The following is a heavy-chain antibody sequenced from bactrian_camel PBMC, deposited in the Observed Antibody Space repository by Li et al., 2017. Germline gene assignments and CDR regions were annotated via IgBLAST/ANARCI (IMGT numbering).Heavy chain of an antibody. J-gene: IGHJ6*01. V-gene: IGHV3S53*01. D-gene: IGHD2*01. Sequence: HVQLVESGGGSVQAGGSLRLSCTAPGDTTKINSMGWFRQAPGKEREGVAAIDRDGSARYAEVVKGRFTISEDDAKNTVYLQMNSLKPEDTAMYYCAADVNCASEYCGGAFALLLFRTLITGARGPRSPSP. CDR2: IDRDGSA. CDR3: AADVNCASEYCGGAFALLLFRTLIT. CDR1: GDTTKINS.